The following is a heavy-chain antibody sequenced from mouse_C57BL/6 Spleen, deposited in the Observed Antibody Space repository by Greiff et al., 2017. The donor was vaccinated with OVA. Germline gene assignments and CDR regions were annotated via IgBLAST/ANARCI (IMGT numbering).Heavy chain of an antibody. D-gene: IGHD2-4*01. Sequence: EVKVEESGEGLVKPGGSLKLSCAASGFTFSSYAMSWVRQTPEKRLEWVAYISSGGDYIYYADTVKGRFTISRDNARNTLYLQMSSLKSEDTAMYYCTRGDYDAEAWFAYWGQGTLVTVSA. V-gene: IGHV5-9-1*02. CDR1: GFTFSSYA. CDR3: TRGDYDAEAWFAY. CDR2: ISSGGDYI. J-gene: IGHJ3*01.